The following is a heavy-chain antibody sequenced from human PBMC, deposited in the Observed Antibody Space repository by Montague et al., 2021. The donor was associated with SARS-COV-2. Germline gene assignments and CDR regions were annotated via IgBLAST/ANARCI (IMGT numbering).Heavy chain of an antibody. CDR3: AHLIRYYDIFTGIPFDY. CDR1: GFSLDTRGAG. D-gene: IGHD3-9*01. CDR2: IYSNDDK. J-gene: IGHJ4*02. Sequence: PALGKPTQTFTLICSFSGFSLDTRGAGVAWIRQPPGKALEWLALIYSNDDKRYSPSLQSRLTITKDTSKNQVVLSLTNVDPVDTATYYCAHLIRYYDIFTGIPFDYWGQGTQVTVSS. V-gene: IGHV2-5*01.